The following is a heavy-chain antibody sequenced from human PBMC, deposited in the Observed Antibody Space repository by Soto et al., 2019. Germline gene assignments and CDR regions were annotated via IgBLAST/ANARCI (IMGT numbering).Heavy chain of an antibody. Sequence: GESLKISCKGSGYSFTSYWISWVRQMPGKGLEWMGRIDPSDSYTNYSPSFQGHVTISADKSISTAYLQWSSLKASDTAMYYCARDRWIHSVGYYGLDVWDQGPTGTVSS. D-gene: IGHD5-18*01. CDR1: GYSFTSYW. V-gene: IGHV5-10-1*01. CDR3: ARDRWIHSVGYYGLDV. CDR2: IDPSDSYT. J-gene: IGHJ6*02.